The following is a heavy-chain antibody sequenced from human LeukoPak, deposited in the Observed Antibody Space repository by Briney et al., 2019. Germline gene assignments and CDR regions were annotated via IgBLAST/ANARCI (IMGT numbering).Heavy chain of an antibody. V-gene: IGHV3-30*18. CDR2: ISYDGSNK. J-gene: IGHJ5*02. CDR1: RFTFSSYG. Sequence: GGSLRLSCAASRFTFSSYGMHWVRQAPGKGLEWVAVISYDGSNKYYADSVKGRFTISRDNSKNTLYLQMNSLRAEDTAVYYCAKDAVYCSGGSCYSGWFDPWGQGTLVTVSS. D-gene: IGHD2-15*01. CDR3: AKDAVYCSGGSCYSGWFDP.